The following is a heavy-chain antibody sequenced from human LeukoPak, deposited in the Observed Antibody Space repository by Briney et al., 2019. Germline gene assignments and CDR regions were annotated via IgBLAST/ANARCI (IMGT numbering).Heavy chain of an antibody. CDR1: GYTFTSYD. V-gene: IGHV1-8*01. J-gene: IGHJ4*02. D-gene: IGHD3-22*01. CDR3: AIYDSSGYYLSC. CDR2: MNPNSGNT. Sequence: ASVKVSCKASGYTFTSYDINWVRQATGQGLEWIGWMNPNSGNTGYAQKFQGRVTMTRNTSISTAYMELSSLRSEDTAVYYCAIYDSSGYYLSCWGQGTLVTVSS.